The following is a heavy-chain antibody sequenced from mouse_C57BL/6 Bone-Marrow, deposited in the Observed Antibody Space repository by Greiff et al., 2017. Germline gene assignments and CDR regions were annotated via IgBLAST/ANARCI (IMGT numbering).Heavy chain of an antibody. D-gene: IGHD1-1*02. Sequence: EVQLQESGGGLVQPGGSLSLSCAASGFTFTDYYMSWVRQPPGKALEWLGFIRNKANGYTTEYSASVKGRFTISRDNSQSILYLQMNALRAEDSATYYCARYSRGSVDYWGQGTTLTVSS. CDR2: IRNKANGYTT. CDR1: GFTFTDYY. J-gene: IGHJ2*01. CDR3: ARYSRGSVDY. V-gene: IGHV7-3*01.